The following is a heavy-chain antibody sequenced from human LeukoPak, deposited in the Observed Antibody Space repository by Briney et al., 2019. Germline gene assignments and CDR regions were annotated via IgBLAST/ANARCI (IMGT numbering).Heavy chain of an antibody. CDR2: ISSSGSTI. D-gene: IGHD6-6*01. CDR3: ARDRVDSSSSNWFDP. J-gene: IGHJ5*02. Sequence: GGSLRLSCAASGFTFSDYYMSWIRQAPGKGQGWVSYISSSGSTIYYADSVKGRFTISRDNAKNSLYLQMNSLRAEDTAVYYCARDRVDSSSSNWFDPWGQGTLVTVSS. V-gene: IGHV3-11*04. CDR1: GFTFSDYY.